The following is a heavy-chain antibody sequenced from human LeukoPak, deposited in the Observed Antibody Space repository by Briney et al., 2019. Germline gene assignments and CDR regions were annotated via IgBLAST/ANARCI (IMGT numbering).Heavy chain of an antibody. CDR2: INPSGGGT. CDR3: AGTGTTDC. Sequence: GASVKVSCKASGYTFTTYYIHWVRQAPGQGLEWMGVINPSGGGTIYAPKFRDRVTMTRDTSTTTVYMELSSLRSEDTAVYYCAGTGTTDCWGQGTLVTVSS. J-gene: IGHJ4*02. D-gene: IGHD1-7*01. V-gene: IGHV1-46*01. CDR1: GYTFTTYY.